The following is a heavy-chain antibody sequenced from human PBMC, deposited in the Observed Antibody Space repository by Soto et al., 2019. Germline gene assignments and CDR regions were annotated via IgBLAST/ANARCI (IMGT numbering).Heavy chain of an antibody. V-gene: IGHV6-1*01. Sequence: SQTLSLTCGISGDSVSSNGACWNWIRQSPSRGLEWLGRTYYRSKWFYDYAPSVESRMSITPDTSRNQFSLQLTSVSPEDTAVYYCVRVGCSGGTCLDGMDVWGQGTTVTVS. CDR2: TYYRSKWFY. CDR3: VRVGCSGGTCLDGMDV. J-gene: IGHJ6*02. CDR1: GDSVSSNGAC. D-gene: IGHD2-15*01.